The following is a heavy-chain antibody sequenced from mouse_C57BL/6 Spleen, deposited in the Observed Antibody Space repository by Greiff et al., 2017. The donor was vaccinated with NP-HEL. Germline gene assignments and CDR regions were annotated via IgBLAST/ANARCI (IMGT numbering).Heavy chain of an antibody. Sequence: VQLQQPGAELVKPGASVKLSCKASGYTFTSYWMHWVKQRPGQGLEWIGMIHPNSGSTNYNEKFKSKATLTVDKSSSTAYMQLSSLTSEDSAVYYCARQSYYYGSSYHYFDYWGQGTTLTVSS. CDR2: IHPNSGST. J-gene: IGHJ2*01. CDR3: ARQSYYYGSSYHYFDY. CDR1: GYTFTSYW. V-gene: IGHV1-64*01. D-gene: IGHD1-1*01.